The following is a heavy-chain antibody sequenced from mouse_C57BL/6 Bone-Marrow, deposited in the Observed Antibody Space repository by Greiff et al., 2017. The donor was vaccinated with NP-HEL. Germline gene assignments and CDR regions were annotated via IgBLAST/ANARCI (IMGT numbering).Heavy chain of an antibody. CDR3: ARREYYGRGY. D-gene: IGHD2-1*01. CDR1: GYTFTSYG. V-gene: IGHV1-81*01. Sequence: QVQLQQSGAELARPGASVKLSCKASGYTFTSYGISWVKQRTGQGLEWIGEIYPRSGNTYYNEKFKGKATLTADKSSSKAYMELRSLTSEDSAVYFCARREYYGRGYWGQGTTLTVSS. CDR2: IYPRSGNT. J-gene: IGHJ2*01.